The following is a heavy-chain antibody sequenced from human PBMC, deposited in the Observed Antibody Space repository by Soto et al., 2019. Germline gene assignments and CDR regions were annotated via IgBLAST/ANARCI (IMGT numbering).Heavy chain of an antibody. V-gene: IGHV4-59*08. CDR1: SGSISNSY. J-gene: IGHJ6*02. CDR3: ARHSPPFFYGSGPWDV. CDR2: SYSSGST. Sequence: QVQLQESGPGLVRPSETLSLTCTVSSGSISNSYWSWIRQSPGKGLEWIGYSYSSGSTNYNPSLRSRVTIPVDTSKNQFSLKLSSLIAADTAVYYCARHSPPFFYGSGPWDVWGQGTTVTVSS. D-gene: IGHD3-10*01.